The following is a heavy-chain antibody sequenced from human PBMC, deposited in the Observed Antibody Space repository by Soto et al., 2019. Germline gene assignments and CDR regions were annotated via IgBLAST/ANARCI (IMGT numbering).Heavy chain of an antibody. CDR3: ARGGPVVVVTAALDY. V-gene: IGHV1-46*01. CDR1: GDTFTDYY. CDR2: VNPSGGHT. D-gene: IGHD2-21*02. J-gene: IGHJ4*02. Sequence: QVQLMQSGAEVKKPGASVKVSCKASGDTFTDYYIHWVRQAPGQGLEWMGTVNPSGGHTTYAQHFLGRVTMPRDTSTSTLYMELTSLRSEDTAVYYCARGGPVVVVTAALDYWGQGTLVTVSS.